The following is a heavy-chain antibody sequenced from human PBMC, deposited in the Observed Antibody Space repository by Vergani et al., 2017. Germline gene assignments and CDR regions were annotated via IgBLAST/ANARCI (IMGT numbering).Heavy chain of an antibody. V-gene: IGHV3-30*03. D-gene: IGHD1-1*01. J-gene: IGHJ1*01. CDR3: ATKSCGTPGCQIGYFSE. Sequence: QVHLVESGGGVVQPGRSLRLSCVVSGFTSSYYGMHWVRQAPGKGLEWVAVISYDGTQKYYADSVKGRFTIYRDNSKGTLYLQMNSLRTEDTAVYYCATKSCGTPGCQIGYFSEWVQGTLVTVSS. CDR2: ISYDGTQK. CDR1: GFTSSYYG.